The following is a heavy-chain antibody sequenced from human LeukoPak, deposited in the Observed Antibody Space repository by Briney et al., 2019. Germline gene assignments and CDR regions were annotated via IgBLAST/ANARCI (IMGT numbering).Heavy chain of an antibody. CDR2: INAGNGNT. V-gene: IGHV1-3*01. Sequence: AASVKVSCKASGYTFTGYYMHWVRQAPGQRLEWMGWINAGNGNTKYSQKFQGRVTITRDTSASTAYMELSSLRSEDTAVYYCARDLGDYYYYGMDVWGQGTTVTVSS. J-gene: IGHJ6*02. CDR3: ARDLGDYYYYGMDV. D-gene: IGHD3-16*01. CDR1: GYTFTGYY.